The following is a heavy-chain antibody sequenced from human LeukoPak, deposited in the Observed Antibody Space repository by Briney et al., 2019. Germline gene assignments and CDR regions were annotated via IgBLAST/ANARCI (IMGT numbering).Heavy chain of an antibody. CDR2: IYYSGST. Sequence: SETLSLTCTVSGGSISSYYWSWIRQPPGKGLEWIGYIYYSGSTYYNPSLKSRVTISVDTSKNQFSLKLSSVTAADTAVYYCARVRWDSSGYYLPYAFDIWGQGTMVTVSS. V-gene: IGHV4-59*12. J-gene: IGHJ3*02. CDR1: GGSISSYY. CDR3: ARVRWDSSGYYLPYAFDI. D-gene: IGHD3-22*01.